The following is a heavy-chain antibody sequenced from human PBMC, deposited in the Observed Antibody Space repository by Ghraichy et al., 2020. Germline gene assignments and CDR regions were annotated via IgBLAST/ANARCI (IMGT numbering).Heavy chain of an antibody. Sequence: GSLRLSCAASGFTFSSYAMHWVRQAPGKGLEWVAVISYDGSNKYYADSVKGRFTISRDNSKNTLYLQMNSLRAEDTAVYYCARDKATRYWYFDLWDRGTLVTVSS. J-gene: IGHJ2*01. CDR3: ARDKATRYWYFDL. V-gene: IGHV3-30-3*01. CDR1: GFTFSSYA. CDR2: ISYDGSNK.